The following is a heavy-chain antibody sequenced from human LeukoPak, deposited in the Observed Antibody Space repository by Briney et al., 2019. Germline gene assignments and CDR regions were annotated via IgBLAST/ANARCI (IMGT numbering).Heavy chain of an antibody. CDR1: GYNFIDYY. J-gene: IGHJ5*02. CDR3: ARDLAYGDPPSGFDP. CDR2: INPNGGGT. Sequence: ASVKVSCKTSGYNFIDYYVYWGRQAPGQRLEWMGWINPNGGGTNYAQKFQGRVTMTRDTSITTAYMELSSLRSDDTAVYFCARDLAYGDPPSGFDPWGQGTLVTVSS. V-gene: IGHV1-2*02. D-gene: IGHD4-17*01.